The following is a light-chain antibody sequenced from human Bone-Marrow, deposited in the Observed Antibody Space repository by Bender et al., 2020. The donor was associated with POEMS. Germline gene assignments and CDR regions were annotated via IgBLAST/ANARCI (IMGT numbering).Light chain of an antibody. CDR2: QDT. CDR1: KLGEEY. Sequence: SYELTQPPSVSVSPGQTATITCSGEKLGEEYACWYQQKPGQSPVVVIYQDTKRPSGIPERFSGSTSGNTASLTISGAQTIDEADYYRQSLGSNTDVFIGGTKLTFL. J-gene: IGLJ2*01. V-gene: IGLV3-1*01. CDR3: QSLGSNTDV.